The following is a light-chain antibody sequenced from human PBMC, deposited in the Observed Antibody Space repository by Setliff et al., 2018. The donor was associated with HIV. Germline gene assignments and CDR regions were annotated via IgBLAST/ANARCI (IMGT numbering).Light chain of an antibody. V-gene: IGLV2-14*01. CDR1: SSDVGGYSF. CDR2: DVS. J-gene: IGLJ2*01. CDR3: SSYTSSSVVV. Sequence: SALTQPASVSGSPGQSITISCTGTSSDVGGYSFVSWYQQHPGKAPKLMIYDVSKRPSGISNRFSGSKSGNTASLTISGLQAEDEADYYCSSYTSSSVVVFGGGTKGTVL.